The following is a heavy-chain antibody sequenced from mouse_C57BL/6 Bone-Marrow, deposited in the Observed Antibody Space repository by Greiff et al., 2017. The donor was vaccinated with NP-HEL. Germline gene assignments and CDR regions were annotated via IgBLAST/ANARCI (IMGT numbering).Heavy chain of an antibody. V-gene: IGHV1-61*01. CDR3: ARGGYY. D-gene: IGHD3-1*01. Sequence: LKQPGAELVRPGSSVKLSCKASGHTFTSYWMDWVKQRPGPGLEWIGNIYPSDSETHYNQQFKDKATLTVDKSSSTAYMQLSSLTSEDSAVYYCARGGYYWGQGTTLTVSS. J-gene: IGHJ2*01. CDR1: GHTFTSYW. CDR2: IYPSDSET.